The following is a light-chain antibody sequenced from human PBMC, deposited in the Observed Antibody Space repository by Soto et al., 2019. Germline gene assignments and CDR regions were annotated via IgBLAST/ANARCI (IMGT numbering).Light chain of an antibody. V-gene: IGLV1-47*01. CDR2: RND. CDR1: NSNMGRNY. Sequence: QSVLTQTPSASGAPGQSVTISCSGSNSNMGRNYVYWYQQVPGTAPKLLMYRNDVRPSGVPDRFTGSKSGTSASLAISGLRSEDEADYYCAVWDNSLNGVAFGGGTKLTVL. J-gene: IGLJ2*01. CDR3: AVWDNSLNGVA.